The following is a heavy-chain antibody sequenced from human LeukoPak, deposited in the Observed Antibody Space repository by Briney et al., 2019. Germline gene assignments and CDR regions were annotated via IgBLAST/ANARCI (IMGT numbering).Heavy chain of an antibody. CDR1: GDSITSGSYY. D-gene: IGHD3-22*01. J-gene: IGHJ4*02. Sequence: SETLSLTCTVSGDSITSGSYYWGWIRQTPGKGLEWIGNIYSDGDTSFNPFLKSRITMSVDTSKNQFSLKLNSVTAADTAVYFCARDSGFWLYWGQGTLVSVSS. CDR2: IYSDGDT. CDR3: ARDSGFWLY. V-gene: IGHV4-39*07.